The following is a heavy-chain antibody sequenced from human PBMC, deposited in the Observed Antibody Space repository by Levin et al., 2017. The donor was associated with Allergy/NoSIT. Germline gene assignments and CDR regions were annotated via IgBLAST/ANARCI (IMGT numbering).Heavy chain of an antibody. CDR3: ARGSSGFYYGMDV. CDR2: IHYSGST. Sequence: SETLSLTCTVSGGSISTYYWSWIRQPPGKGLEWIGYIHYSGSTNYNPSLKSRVTISVDTSKNQFSLKLSSVTAADTAVYYCARGSSGFYYGMDVWGQGTTVTVSS. J-gene: IGHJ6*02. D-gene: IGHD6-25*01. CDR1: GGSISTYY. V-gene: IGHV4-59*01.